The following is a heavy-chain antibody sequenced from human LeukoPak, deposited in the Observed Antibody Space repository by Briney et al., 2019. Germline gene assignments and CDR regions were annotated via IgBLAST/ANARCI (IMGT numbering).Heavy chain of an antibody. Sequence: GGSLRLSCAASGFTFSGYWMSWVRQAPGKGLEWVASIKQDGSEKYYVGSVKGRFTISRDNAKNSLYLQMNSLRAEDTAVYYCARGLAEYNRYFDYWGQGTLVTVSS. V-gene: IGHV3-7*01. CDR1: GFTFSGYW. CDR2: IKQDGSEK. CDR3: ARGLAEYNRYFDY. D-gene: IGHD6-6*01. J-gene: IGHJ4*02.